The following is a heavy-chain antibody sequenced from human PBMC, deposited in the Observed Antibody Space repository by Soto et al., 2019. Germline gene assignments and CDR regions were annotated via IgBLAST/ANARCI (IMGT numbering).Heavy chain of an antibody. CDR1: GYNFANYW. V-gene: IGHV5-51*01. D-gene: IGHD6-13*01. Sequence: PGESLKISCKGSGYNFANYWIGWVRQMPGKGLEWMGMIFPGDSDTKKSPSLQGQITMSVDKSNSSAYLQWRSLKAPDTAMYYWAAGYDNALDAFDIWGQGTMGTVSS. CDR2: IFPGDSDT. CDR3: AAGYDNALDAFDI. J-gene: IGHJ3*02.